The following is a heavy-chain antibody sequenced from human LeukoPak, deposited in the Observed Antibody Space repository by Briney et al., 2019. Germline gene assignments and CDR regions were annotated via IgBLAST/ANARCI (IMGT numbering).Heavy chain of an antibody. J-gene: IGHJ4*02. Sequence: PGGSLRLSCAASGFTFSSYAMSWVRQAPGKGLEWVSAISGSGGSTYYADSVKGRFTISRDNSKNTLYLQMNSLRADDTAVYYCAKDVEDYDFWSGYLYYFDYWGQGTLVTVSS. CDR3: AKDVEDYDFWSGYLYYFDY. V-gene: IGHV3-23*01. CDR2: ISGSGGST. D-gene: IGHD3-3*01. CDR1: GFTFSSYA.